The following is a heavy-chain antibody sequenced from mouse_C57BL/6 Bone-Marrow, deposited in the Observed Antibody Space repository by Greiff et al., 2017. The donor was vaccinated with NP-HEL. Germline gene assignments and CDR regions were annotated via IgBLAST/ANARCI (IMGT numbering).Heavy chain of an antibody. CDR3: KRVSTMVRWFDY. CDR1: GYTFTSYW. CDR2: IDPFDSYT. Sequence: QVQLQQPGAELVRPGTSVKLSCKASGYTFTSYWMHWVKPRPGQGLEWIGVIDPFDSYTNYNQKFKGKATFTVDTSSSIVYKQLSSPTAEDSAVYYCKRVSTMVRWFDYWDQGTRVTVSA. J-gene: IGHJ3*01. V-gene: IGHV1-59*01. D-gene: IGHD2-2*01.